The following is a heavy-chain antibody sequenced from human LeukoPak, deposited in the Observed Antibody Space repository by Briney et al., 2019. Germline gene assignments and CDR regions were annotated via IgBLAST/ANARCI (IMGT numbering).Heavy chain of an antibody. D-gene: IGHD6-6*01. V-gene: IGHV4-38-2*02. J-gene: IGHJ4*02. CDR1: GYSISSGYY. CDR2: IYHSGST. CDR3: ARERFRRSYSSSSDFDY. Sequence: SETLSLTCTVSGYSISSGYYWGWIRQPPGKGLEWIGSIYHSGSTYYNPSLKSRVTISVDTSKNQFSLQLNSVTPEDTAVYYCARERFRRSYSSSSDFDYWGQGTLVTVSS.